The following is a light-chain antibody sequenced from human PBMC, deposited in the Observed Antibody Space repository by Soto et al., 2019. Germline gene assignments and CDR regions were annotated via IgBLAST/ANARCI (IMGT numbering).Light chain of an antibody. CDR2: EVN. Sequence: QSALTQPASVSGSPGQSITISCTGSNNDVGAYNYVSWYQQHPGKAPKLIIYEVNNQPSGVYHRFSGSKSGNTASLTISGLQADDEAEDYCASYTISSTRVFGGGTKVTVL. V-gene: IGLV2-14*01. CDR1: NNDVGAYNY. CDR3: ASYTISSTRV. J-gene: IGLJ3*02.